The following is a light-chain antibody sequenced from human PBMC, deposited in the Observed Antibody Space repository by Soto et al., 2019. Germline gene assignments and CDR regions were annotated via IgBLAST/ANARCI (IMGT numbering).Light chain of an antibody. CDR2: DVN. CDR1: SSDVGGYNP. J-gene: IGLJ1*01. Sequence: QSVLTQPRSVSGSPGQSVTISCTGTSSDVGGYNPVSWYQQHPGKVPKLMIYDVNKRPSGVPDRFSGSKSGNTASLTISGLQAEDEADYYCCSYAGSYTYVFGSGTKVTVL. CDR3: CSYAGSYTYV. V-gene: IGLV2-11*01.